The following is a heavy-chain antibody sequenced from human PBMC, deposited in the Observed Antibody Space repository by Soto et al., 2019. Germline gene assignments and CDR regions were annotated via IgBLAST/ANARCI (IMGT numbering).Heavy chain of an antibody. CDR1: GGSFSGYY. V-gene: IGHV4-34*01. J-gene: IGHJ4*02. Sequence: QVQLQQWGAGLLKPSETLSLTCAVYGGSFSGYYWSWIRQTPGKGLEWIGEINHSGSTNYNPSLKSQVTRSVDTSKNQCSLKLSSVTAADTAVYYCARSCYDRGGEFDYWGQGTLVTVSS. CDR3: ARSCYDRGGEFDY. D-gene: IGHD5-12*01. CDR2: INHSGST.